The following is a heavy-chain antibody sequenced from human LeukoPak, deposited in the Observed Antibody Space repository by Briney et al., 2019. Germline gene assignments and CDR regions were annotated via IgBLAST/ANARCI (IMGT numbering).Heavy chain of an antibody. CDR1: GGSISSGGYY. D-gene: IGHD3-10*01. CDR2: IYHSGST. Sequence: NPSQTLSLTCTVSGGSISSGGYYWSWIRQTPGKGLEWIGYIYHSGSTYYNPSLKSRVTISVDRSKNQFFLKLSSVTAADTAVYYCASPAVRGVRGYYYGMDVWGQGTTVTVSS. CDR3: ASPAVRGVRGYYYGMDV. J-gene: IGHJ6*02. V-gene: IGHV4-30-2*01.